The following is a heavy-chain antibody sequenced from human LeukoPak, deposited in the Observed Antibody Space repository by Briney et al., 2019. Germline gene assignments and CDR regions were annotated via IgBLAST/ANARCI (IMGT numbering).Heavy chain of an antibody. CDR1: GYSFTSYW. Sequence: GESLKISCTGSGYSFTSYWIAWVRQMPGKGLEWMGIIYAGGSDTRYSPSFQGQVTITDDKSINTAYLQWRSLRASDTAMYYCGRSGHYGTDVWGQGTTVTVSS. D-gene: IGHD3-10*01. J-gene: IGHJ6*02. CDR3: GRSGHYGTDV. CDR2: IYAGGSDT. V-gene: IGHV5-51*01.